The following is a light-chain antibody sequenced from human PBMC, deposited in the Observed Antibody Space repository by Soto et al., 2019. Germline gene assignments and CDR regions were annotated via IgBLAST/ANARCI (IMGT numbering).Light chain of an antibody. CDR1: SSDVGGYNH. CDR2: EVS. V-gene: IGLV2-14*01. Sequence: QSVLTQPPSASGSPGQSVTISCTGTSSDVGGYNHVSWYQQHADKAPKLLIHEVSNRPSGVSNRFSGSKSGNTASLTISGLQAEDEADYYCTSYTSISTYVFGTGTKVTVL. J-gene: IGLJ1*01. CDR3: TSYTSISTYV.